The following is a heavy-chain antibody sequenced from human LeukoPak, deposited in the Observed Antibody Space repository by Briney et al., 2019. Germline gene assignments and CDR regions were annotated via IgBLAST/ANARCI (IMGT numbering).Heavy chain of an antibody. Sequence: GGSLRLSCAASGYTFSSYAMSWVRQAPGKGLEWVSAISGSGGSTYYADSVKGRFTISRDNSKNTLYLQMNSLRAEDTAVYYCAKVMITFGGVIGSIDYWGQGTLVTVSS. D-gene: IGHD3-16*02. V-gene: IGHV3-23*01. J-gene: IGHJ4*02. CDR3: AKVMITFGGVIGSIDY. CDR2: ISGSGGST. CDR1: GYTFSSYA.